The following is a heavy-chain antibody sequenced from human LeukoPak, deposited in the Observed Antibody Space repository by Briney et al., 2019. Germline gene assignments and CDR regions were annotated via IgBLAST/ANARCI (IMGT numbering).Heavy chain of an antibody. CDR1: GFTFGDYA. D-gene: IGHD3-10*01. V-gene: IGHV3-49*03. CDR2: IRSKAYGGTT. CDR3: TKLAYGSGSSEDQYYYYYYMDV. J-gene: IGHJ6*03. Sequence: GGSLRLSCTASGFTFGDYAMSWFRQAPGKGLEWVGFIRSKAYGGTTEYAASVQGRFTISRDDSKSNAYLQMNSLKTEYTAVYYCTKLAYGSGSSEDQYYYYYYMDVWGKGNPVTVSS.